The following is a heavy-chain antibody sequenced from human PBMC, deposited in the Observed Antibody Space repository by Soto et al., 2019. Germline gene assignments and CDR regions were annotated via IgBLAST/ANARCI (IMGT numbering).Heavy chain of an antibody. CDR2: ISGGGNDR. CDR1: GFPFSSYA. J-gene: IGHJ4*02. Sequence: VQLRESGGSLVQPGGSLTLSCAASGFPFSSYAMSWVRQTPEGGLEWVAAISGGGNDRYYADFVQGRFTFSRDNSRNIIYLHMNSLSADATAMYFCARSLFMVAPDSEPFDYWGQGTLVTVSS. D-gene: IGHD3-22*01. V-gene: IGHV3-23*01. CDR3: ARSLFMVAPDSEPFDY.